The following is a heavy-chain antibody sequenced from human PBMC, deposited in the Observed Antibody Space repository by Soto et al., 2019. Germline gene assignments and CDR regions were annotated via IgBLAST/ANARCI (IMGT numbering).Heavy chain of an antibody. D-gene: IGHD6-13*01. V-gene: IGHV1-2*02. CDR2: INPNSGGT. Sequence: ASVKVSCTASGDTFIGHYIHWVRQAPGQGLEWMGWINPNSGGTNYAQKFQGRVTMTRDTSISTAYMELSRLRSDDTAVYYCASRLSSSWGGWGQGTLVTVSS. J-gene: IGHJ4*02. CDR3: ASRLSSSWGG. CDR1: GDTFIGHY.